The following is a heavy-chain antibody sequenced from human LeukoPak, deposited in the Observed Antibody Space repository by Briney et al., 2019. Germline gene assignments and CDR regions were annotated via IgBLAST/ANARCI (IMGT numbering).Heavy chain of an antibody. V-gene: IGHV3-23*01. CDR2: ISANGGAT. CDR1: GFTFRNFA. D-gene: IGHD3-10*01. Sequence: GGSLRLSCAASGFTFRNFAMSWVRQAPGKGLECVSLISANGGATYYADSVKGRFTIYRDNSKSTLYLQMNSLRADDTAVYYCAKASGSPYYFDYWGQGTLVTVSS. CDR3: AKASGSPYYFDY. J-gene: IGHJ4*02.